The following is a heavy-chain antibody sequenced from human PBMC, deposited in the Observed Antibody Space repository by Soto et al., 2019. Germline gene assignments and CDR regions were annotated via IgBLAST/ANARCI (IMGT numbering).Heavy chain of an antibody. CDR1: RFTFNTYA. V-gene: IGHV3-23*01. CDR2: ISGSGDTT. Sequence: EVQLSESGGGLVQPGGSLRLSCGASRFTFNTYAMSWVRQAPGKGLEWVSTISGSGDTTYYADSVKGRFTISRDNSKNTMYLQMNSLRGDDTALYYCAKDKYSGSGSYKYYYFYYGMDVWGQGTTVTVSS. CDR3: AKDKYSGSGSYKYYYFYYGMDV. D-gene: IGHD3-10*01. J-gene: IGHJ6*02.